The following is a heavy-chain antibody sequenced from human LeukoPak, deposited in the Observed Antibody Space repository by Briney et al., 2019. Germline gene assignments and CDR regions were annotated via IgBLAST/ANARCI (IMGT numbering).Heavy chain of an antibody. CDR2: IKQDGSEK. Sequence: GGSLRLSCAASGFTFSSYWMSWVRQAPGKGLEWVANIKQDGSEKNYVDSVKGRFTISRDNAKNSVYLQLNSLRAEDTAIYYCARQYYCSGTCSFDYWGQGTLVTVSS. V-gene: IGHV3-7*01. CDR1: GFTFSSYW. D-gene: IGHD2-2*01. CDR3: ARQYYCSGTCSFDY. J-gene: IGHJ4*02.